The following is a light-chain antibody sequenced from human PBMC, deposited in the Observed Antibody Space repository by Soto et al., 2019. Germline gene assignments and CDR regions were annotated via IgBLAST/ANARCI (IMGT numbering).Light chain of an antibody. CDR1: QSISRY. Sequence: DLQMTQSPSSLSASVGDRVTTTCRASQSISRYLNWYQQKPGQAPKLLIYAASYLQSGVPSRFSGSGSGTDFTLTISSLQPEDFATYYCQQSYRTRTFGQGTKVDIK. V-gene: IGKV1-39*01. CDR2: AAS. J-gene: IGKJ1*01. CDR3: QQSYRTRT.